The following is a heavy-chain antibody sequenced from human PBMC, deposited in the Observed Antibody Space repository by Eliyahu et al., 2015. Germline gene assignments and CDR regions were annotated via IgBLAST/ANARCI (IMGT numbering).Heavy chain of an antibody. V-gene: IGHV3-23*01. CDR2: IGGGGGNI. J-gene: IGHJ5*02. D-gene: IGHD3-3*01. CDR3: AKDGVPRNGMYDWFDP. CDR1: GFALEXYA. Sequence: EMYLLESGGGLVQPGGSLRLSCEAXGFALEXYAMSWVRQAPGKGLEWVSAIGGGGGNIDYADSVKGRFTISRDNSKNTLYLQMNNLRGEDTAVYYCAKDGVPRNGMYDWFDPWGQGTLVTVSS.